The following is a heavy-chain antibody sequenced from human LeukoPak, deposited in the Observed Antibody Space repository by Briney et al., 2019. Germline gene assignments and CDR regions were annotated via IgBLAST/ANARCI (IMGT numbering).Heavy chain of an antibody. CDR2: IHYSGSA. D-gene: IGHD1-14*01. CDR3: ARFGIDYDMDV. Sequence: SETLSLTCTVSGGSISGHYWTWIRQPPGKGLEWIGQIHYSGSADYSPSLKSRVTISVDSSKNQISLKVTSVTTADAAVYYCARFGIDYDMDVWGQGTTATV. J-gene: IGHJ6*02. V-gene: IGHV4-59*11. CDR1: GGSISGHY.